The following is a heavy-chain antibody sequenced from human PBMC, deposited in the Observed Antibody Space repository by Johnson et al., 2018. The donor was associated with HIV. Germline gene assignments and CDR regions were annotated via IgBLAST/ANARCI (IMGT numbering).Heavy chain of an antibody. CDR3: AKDRDRPNPHHAFDI. V-gene: IGHV3-30*04. D-gene: IGHD2-8*01. CDR2: ISHDGSNK. CDR1: GFTFSSYV. J-gene: IGHJ3*02. Sequence: QVQLVESGGGVVQPGGSLRLSCAASGFTFSSYVMHWVRQAPGKGLEWVTVISHDGSNKYYADSVKGRFTISRDNSKNTLYLQMNSLRAEDTAVYYCAKDRDRPNPHHAFDIWGQGTMVTVSS.